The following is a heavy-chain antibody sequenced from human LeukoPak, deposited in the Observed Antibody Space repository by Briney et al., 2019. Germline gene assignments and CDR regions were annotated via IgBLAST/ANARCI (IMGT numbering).Heavy chain of an antibody. CDR3: ARGPYSSSWLNWFDP. CDR2: IIPIFGTA. V-gene: IGHV1-69*13. D-gene: IGHD6-13*01. CDR1: GGTFSSYA. Sequence: GASVKVSCKASGGTFSSYAISWVRQAPGQGLEWMGGIIPIFGTANYAQKFQGRVTITADESTSTAYMELSSLRSEDTAVYYCARGPYSSSWLNWFDPWGQGTLVTVSS. J-gene: IGHJ5*02.